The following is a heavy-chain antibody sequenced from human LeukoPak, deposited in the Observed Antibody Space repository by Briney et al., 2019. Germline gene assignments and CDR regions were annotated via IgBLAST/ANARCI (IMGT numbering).Heavy chain of an antibody. V-gene: IGHV4-39*07. J-gene: IGHJ4*02. CDR1: GGSISSSSYY. D-gene: IGHD3-10*01. CDR3: AREAYYGSGSYFLG. Sequence: SETLSLTCTVSGGSISSSSYYWGWIRQPPGKGLEWIGSIYYSGSTYYNPSLKSRVTISVDTSKNQFSLKLSSVTAADTAVYYCAREAYYGSGSYFLGWGQGTLVTVSS. CDR2: IYYSGST.